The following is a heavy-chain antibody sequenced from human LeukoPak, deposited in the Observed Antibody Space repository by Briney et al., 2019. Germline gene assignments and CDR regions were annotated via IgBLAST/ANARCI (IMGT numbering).Heavy chain of an antibody. V-gene: IGHV3-66*04. CDR3: ARLYSEDAFDI. D-gene: IGHD1-26*01. J-gene: IGHJ3*02. CDR2: IYSGGST. CDR1: GFTVSSNY. Sequence: GGSLRLSRAASGFTVSSNYMSWVRQAPGKGLEWVSVIYSGGSTYYADSVEGRFTISRDNSKNTLYLQMNSLRAEDTAVYYCARLYSEDAFDIWGQGTMVTVSS.